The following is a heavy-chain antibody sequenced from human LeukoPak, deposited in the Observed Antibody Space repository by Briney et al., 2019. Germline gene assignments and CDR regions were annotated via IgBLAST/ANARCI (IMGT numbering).Heavy chain of an antibody. V-gene: IGHV3-48*03. CDR1: GFIFSRYG. D-gene: IGHD3-10*02. CDR2: ISSSGSTI. Sequence: GGTLRLSCAASGFIFSRYGMSWVRQAPGKGLEWVSYISSSGSTIYYADSVKGRFTISRDNAKNSLYLQMNSLRAEDTAVYYCAELGITMIGGVWGKGTTVTISS. J-gene: IGHJ6*04. CDR3: AELGITMIGGV.